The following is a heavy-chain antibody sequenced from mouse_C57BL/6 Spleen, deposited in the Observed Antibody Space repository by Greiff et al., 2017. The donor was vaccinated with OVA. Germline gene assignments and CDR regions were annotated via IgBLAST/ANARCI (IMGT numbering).Heavy chain of an antibody. J-gene: IGHJ2*01. V-gene: IGHV1-61*01. CDR3: AIIYTPTDFDY. Sequence: KLRQPGPNLLSPGSSVNLSCKPSASPFTASGRDGLRRGPGQALEWIGNIYPSDSETHSNQKFKDKATLTVDKSSSTAYMQLSSLTSEDSAVYYCAIIYTPTDFDYWGQGTTLTVSS. CDR2: IYPSDSET. CDR1: ASPFTASG. D-gene: IGHD2-10*01.